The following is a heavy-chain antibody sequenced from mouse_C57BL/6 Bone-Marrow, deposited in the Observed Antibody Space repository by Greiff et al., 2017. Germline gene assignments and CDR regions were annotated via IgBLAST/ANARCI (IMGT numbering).Heavy chain of an antibody. D-gene: IGHD1-1*01. J-gene: IGHJ2*01. CDR1: GYTFTSYW. Sequence: VQLQQPGPELVKPGASVTLSCKASGYTFTSYWMQWVNQRPGRGLVWIGEIDTSDSYTNYNQKFKGKATLTVDTSSSPAFMQLSSLTSEDSADYYGARGRPVVACDYWGQGTTLTVSS. V-gene: IGHV1-50*01. CDR2: IDTSDSYT. CDR3: ARGRPVVACDY.